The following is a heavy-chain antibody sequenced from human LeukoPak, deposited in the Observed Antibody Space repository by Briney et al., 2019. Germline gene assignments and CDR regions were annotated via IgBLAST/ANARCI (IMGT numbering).Heavy chain of an antibody. V-gene: IGHV1-18*04. J-gene: IGHJ4*02. CDR1: GYTFTTYG. Sequence: WASVKVSCKTSGYTFTTYGISWVRQAPGQGLEWMGWINVDNGNTVYSQKPQGRITLTRDISTSTVFMELRSLRSGDTAVYYCARDPGYYDSSGYYTINYWGQGTLVTVSS. D-gene: IGHD3-22*01. CDR3: ARDPGYYDSSGYYTINY. CDR2: INVDNGNT.